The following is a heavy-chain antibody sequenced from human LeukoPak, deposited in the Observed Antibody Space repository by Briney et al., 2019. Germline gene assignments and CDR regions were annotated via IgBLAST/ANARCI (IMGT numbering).Heavy chain of an antibody. CDR3: AKIYSGGSSGYYVDY. D-gene: IGHD3-22*01. CDR2: ISYDGSNK. V-gene: IGHV3-30*18. CDR1: GFTFSSYG. Sequence: PGRSLRLSCAASGFTFSSYGMHWVRQAPGKGLEWVAVISYDGSNKYYADSVKGRFTISRDNSKNTLYLQMNSLRAEDTAVYYCAKIYSGGSSGYYVDYWGQGTLVTVS. J-gene: IGHJ4*02.